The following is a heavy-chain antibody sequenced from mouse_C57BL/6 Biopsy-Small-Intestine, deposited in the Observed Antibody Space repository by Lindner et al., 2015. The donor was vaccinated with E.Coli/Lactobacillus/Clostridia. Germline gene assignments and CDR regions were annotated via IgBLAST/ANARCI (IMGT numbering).Heavy chain of an antibody. CDR2: IDPANGKT. V-gene: IGHV14-4*01. D-gene: IGHD1-2*01. J-gene: IGHJ4*01. CDR1: AFNIRDDF. Sequence: VQLQESGAELVRPGASVKLSCTASAFNIRDDFMHWVMQRPEQGLEWIGRIDPANGKTEYAPKFQDKATITSDTSSNTAYLQLSSLTSEDTAVYYCARSPSGYRFSMDYWGQGTSVTVSS. CDR3: ARSPSGYRFSMDY.